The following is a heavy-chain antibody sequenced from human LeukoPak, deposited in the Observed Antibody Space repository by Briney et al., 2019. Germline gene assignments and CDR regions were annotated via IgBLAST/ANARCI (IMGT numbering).Heavy chain of an antibody. J-gene: IGHJ4*02. V-gene: IGHV3-11*01. CDR2: ISSSGRTI. Sequence: GGSLRLSCAGSGFTFSDYYMSWIRQAPGKGLEWVSYISSSGRTIYYADSVKGRFTISRDYSKNALHLQMSSLRVEDTAICYCAKGPQLGSGYHPDYWGQGTLVTVSS. CDR1: GFTFSDYY. D-gene: IGHD3-22*01. CDR3: AKGPQLGSGYHPDY.